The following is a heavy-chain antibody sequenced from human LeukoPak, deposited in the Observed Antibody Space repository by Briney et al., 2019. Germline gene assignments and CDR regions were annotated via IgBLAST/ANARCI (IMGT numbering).Heavy chain of an antibody. D-gene: IGHD5-24*01. Sequence: GGSLRLSCTASGFTFGDYAMSWFRQAPGKGLEWVGFIRSKAYGGTTEYAASVKGRFTISRDDSKSIAYLQMNSLKTEDTAVYYCTREMERWLQSEGDFDYWGQGTLVTVSS. CDR1: GFTFGDYA. CDR2: IRSKAYGGTT. J-gene: IGHJ4*02. V-gene: IGHV3-49*03. CDR3: TREMERWLQSEGDFDY.